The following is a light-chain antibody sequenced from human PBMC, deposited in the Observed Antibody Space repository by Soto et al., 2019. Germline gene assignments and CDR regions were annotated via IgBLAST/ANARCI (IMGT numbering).Light chain of an antibody. J-gene: IGKJ4*01. CDR2: AAS. V-gene: IGKV1-6*01. CDR3: LQDHSFPLT. CDR1: QAIRED. Sequence: AIEMTQSPSSLSASVGDKVTLTCRATQAIREDLGWYQQKPGQAPKLLIYAASSLQSGIPSRFIVSGSGTDFTLSISSLQTEDFATYFCLQDHSFPLTFGGGTKVEIK.